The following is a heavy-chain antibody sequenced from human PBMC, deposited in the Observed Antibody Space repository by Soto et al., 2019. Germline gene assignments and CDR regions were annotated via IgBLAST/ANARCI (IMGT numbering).Heavy chain of an antibody. CDR3: ARGRDIVLVPAAMRGYFQH. D-gene: IGHD2-2*01. V-gene: IGHV1-69*12. Sequence: QVQLVKSGAEVKKPGSSVKVSRKASGGTFSSYAISWVRQAPGQGLEWMGGIIPIFGTANYAQKFQGRVTITADESTSTAYMELSSLRSEDTAVYYCARGRDIVLVPAAMRGYFQHWGQGTLVTVSS. CDR2: IIPIFGTA. CDR1: GGTFSSYA. J-gene: IGHJ1*01.